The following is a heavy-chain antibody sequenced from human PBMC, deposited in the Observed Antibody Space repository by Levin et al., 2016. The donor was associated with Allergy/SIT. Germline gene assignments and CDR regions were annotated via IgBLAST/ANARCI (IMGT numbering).Heavy chain of an antibody. CDR2: ISSSSSYI. J-gene: IGHJ4*02. CDR1: GFTFSSYS. D-gene: IGHD3-10*01. Sequence: GSLKISCAASGFTFSSYSMNWVRQAPGKGLEWVSSISSSSSYIYYADSVKGRFTISRDNAKNSLYLQMNSLRAEDTAVYYCARDRNYYGSGSLDYWGQGTLVTVSS. V-gene: IGHV3-21*01. CDR3: ARDRNYYGSGSLDY.